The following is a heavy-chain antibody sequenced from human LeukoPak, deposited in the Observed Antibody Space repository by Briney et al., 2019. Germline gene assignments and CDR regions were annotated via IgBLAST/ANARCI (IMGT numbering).Heavy chain of an antibody. Sequence: PSETLSLTCTVSGYSISRGYYWGWIRQPPGKGLEWIGTISHSGSTYYNPSLKSRVIISLDTSKNQFSLTLSSVTAADTAVYVCARPRGSGIYNVEAWGQGILVTVSS. V-gene: IGHV4-38-2*02. CDR3: ARPRGSGIYNVEA. D-gene: IGHD1-26*01. CDR1: GYSISRGYY. J-gene: IGHJ5*02. CDR2: ISHSGST.